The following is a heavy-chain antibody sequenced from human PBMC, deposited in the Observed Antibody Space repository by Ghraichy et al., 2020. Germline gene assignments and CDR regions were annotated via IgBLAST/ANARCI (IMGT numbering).Heavy chain of an antibody. V-gene: IGHV3-11*06. CDR2: IISGGSYT. CDR1: GFTFSDYY. J-gene: IGHJ4*02. D-gene: IGHD5-12*01. CDR3: AREIAPSGIRKRAFDL. Sequence: LTCAASGFTFSDYYMTWIRQAPGKGLEWVSYIISGGSYTNYADSVKGRFTISRDDAKNSLYLQMNSLRDEDTAVYFCAREIAPSGIRKRAFDLWGQGTLLTVSS.